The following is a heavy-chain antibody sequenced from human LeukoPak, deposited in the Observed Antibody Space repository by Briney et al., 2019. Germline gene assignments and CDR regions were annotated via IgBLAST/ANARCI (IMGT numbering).Heavy chain of an antibody. CDR2: INHSGST. CDR3: ASSIAALAAFDI. V-gene: IGHV4-34*01. D-gene: IGHD6-25*01. J-gene: IGHJ3*02. Sequence: SETLSLTCAVYGGSFSGYYWSWIRQPPGKGLEXIGEINHSGSTNYNPSLKSRVTISVDTSKNQFSLKLSSVTAADTAVYYCASSIAALAAFDIWGQGTMVTASS. CDR1: GGSFSGYY.